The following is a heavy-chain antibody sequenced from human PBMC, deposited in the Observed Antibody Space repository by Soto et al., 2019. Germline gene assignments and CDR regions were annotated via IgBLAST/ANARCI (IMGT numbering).Heavy chain of an antibody. D-gene: IGHD5-12*01. J-gene: IGHJ4*02. V-gene: IGHV4-39*07. CDR3: AREGNLGRWLQPLDF. Sequence: SETLSLTCSVSGGSISSSSYYWGWIRQPPGKGLEWIGNIYYNGNTNYNPSLKSRVTISVDTSKNQFSLKLISVTAADTAKYFCAREGNLGRWLQPLDFWGQGTLVTVSS. CDR2: IYYNGNT. CDR1: GGSISSSSYY.